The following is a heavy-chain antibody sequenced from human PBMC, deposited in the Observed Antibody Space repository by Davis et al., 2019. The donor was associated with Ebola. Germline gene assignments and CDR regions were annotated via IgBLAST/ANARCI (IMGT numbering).Heavy chain of an antibody. Sequence: GGSLRLSCSASGFSFSDSYMSWIRQAPGKGLEWVSYISPTGTIVSYADSVKGRFTISRDNSKKSVFLQIDSLSVEDTAVYYCAGECVSTSCFEYWGQGTLVTVSS. CDR2: ISPTGTIV. V-gene: IGHV3-11*01. D-gene: IGHD2-2*01. CDR1: GFSFSDSY. J-gene: IGHJ4*02. CDR3: AGECVSTSCFEY.